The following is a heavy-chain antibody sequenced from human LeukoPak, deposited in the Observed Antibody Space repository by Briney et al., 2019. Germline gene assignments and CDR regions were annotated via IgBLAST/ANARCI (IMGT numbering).Heavy chain of an antibody. CDR1: GFTFSSYA. D-gene: IGHD6-19*01. V-gene: IGHV3-23*01. Sequence: GGSLRLSCAASGFTFSSYAISWVRQAPEKGLEWVSHMSGSGGGTYYADSVKGRFTISRDNSKNTLYLQMNSLRAEDTAVYYCAKDSSGWYGGFVDYWGQGILVTVSS. CDR2: MSGSGGGT. J-gene: IGHJ4*02. CDR3: AKDSSGWYGGFVDY.